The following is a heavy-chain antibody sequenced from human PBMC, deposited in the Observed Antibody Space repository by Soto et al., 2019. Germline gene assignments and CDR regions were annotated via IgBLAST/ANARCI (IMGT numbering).Heavy chain of an antibody. CDR2: MYYTGST. V-gene: IGHV4-39*01. J-gene: IGHJ3*02. CDR1: GGSISSSSYY. CDR3: ARRSGWDGFDI. Sequence: QLQLQESGPGLVKPSATLSLTSTVSGGSISSSSYYWGWIRQPPGKGLEWIGGMYYTGSTYYNPSLKSRVTMSVDTSNNQFSLKLRSVTAADTAVYYCARRSGWDGFDIWGQGTMVTVSS. D-gene: IGHD6-19*01.